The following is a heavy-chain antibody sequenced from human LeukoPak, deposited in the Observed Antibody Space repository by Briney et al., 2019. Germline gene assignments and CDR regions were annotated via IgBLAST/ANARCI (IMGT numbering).Heavy chain of an antibody. V-gene: IGHV1-2*02. D-gene: IGHD6-13*01. Sequence: GASVKVSCKASGYTFTGYYMHWVRQAPGQELEWMGWLSPNSGDTKFAQRFQGRVTTTRDTSISTAYMELSSLRSDDTAVYYCARATDISSWYLAYWGQGTLVTVSS. CDR2: LSPNSGDT. CDR3: ARATDISSWYLAY. J-gene: IGHJ4*02. CDR1: GYTFTGYY.